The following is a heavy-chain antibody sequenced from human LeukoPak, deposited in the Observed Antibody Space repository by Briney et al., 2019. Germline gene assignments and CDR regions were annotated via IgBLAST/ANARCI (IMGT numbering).Heavy chain of an antibody. CDR2: IWYDGSNK. J-gene: IGHJ4*02. D-gene: IGHD6-6*01. V-gene: IGHV3-33*08. Sequence: GGSLRLSCAASGFTFSTYAMSWVRQAPGKGLECVAVIWYDGSNKYYADSVKGRFTISRDNSKNTLYLQMNSLRAEDTAVYYCASGSSGYWGQGTLVTVSS. CDR1: GFTFSTYA. CDR3: ASGSSGY.